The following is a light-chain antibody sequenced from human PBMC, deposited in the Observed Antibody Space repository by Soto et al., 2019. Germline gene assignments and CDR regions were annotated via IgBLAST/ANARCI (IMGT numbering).Light chain of an antibody. V-gene: IGKV1-5*01. CDR3: QQYNTYSRT. CDR2: DAS. J-gene: IGKJ1*01. CDR1: QSISSW. Sequence: DIQMTQSPSSLSASVGDRFTITCRASQSISSWLAWYQQKPGKAPKLLIFDASNLESGVPSRFSGSGSGAEFTLTISSLQPDDFATYYCQQYNTYSRTFGQGTKVDI.